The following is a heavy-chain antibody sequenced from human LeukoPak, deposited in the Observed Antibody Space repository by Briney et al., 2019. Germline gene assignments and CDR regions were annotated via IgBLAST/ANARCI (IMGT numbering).Heavy chain of an antibody. J-gene: IGHJ5*02. Sequence: GGSQRLSCAASGFTFSSYEMNWVRQAPGKGLEWVSYMSSRGSIIFYADSVKGRFTISRDNAKNSLYLQMDSLRVEDTAVYYCARGAAGGMYNWFDPWGQGTLVTVSS. V-gene: IGHV3-48*03. CDR1: GFTFSSYE. CDR3: ARGAAGGMYNWFDP. D-gene: IGHD6-13*01. CDR2: MSSRGSII.